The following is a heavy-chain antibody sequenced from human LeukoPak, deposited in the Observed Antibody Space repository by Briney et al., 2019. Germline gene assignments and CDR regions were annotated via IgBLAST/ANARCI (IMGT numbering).Heavy chain of an antibody. CDR3: ARIYTIEPYYMDV. D-gene: IGHD3-9*01. Sequence: SETLSLTCTVSGGSISSGGYYWSWIRQHPGKGLEWIGYIYYSGSTYYSPSLKSRVTISVDTSKNQFSLKLSSVTAADTAVYYCARIYTIEPYYMDVWGKGTTVTVSS. CDR2: IYYSGST. J-gene: IGHJ6*03. V-gene: IGHV4-31*03. CDR1: GGSISSGGYY.